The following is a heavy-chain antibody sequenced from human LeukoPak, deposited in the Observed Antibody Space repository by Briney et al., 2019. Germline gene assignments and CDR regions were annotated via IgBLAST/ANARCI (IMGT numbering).Heavy chain of an antibody. V-gene: IGHV1-8*02. CDR1: GYTFTSYY. J-gene: IGHJ6*03. Sequence: ASVKVSCKASGYTFTSYYMHWVRQAPGQGLECMGWINPNSGNTGYAQKFQGRVTMTRNTSISTAYMELSSLRSEDTAVYYCARSYYYYYYMDVWGKGTTVTISS. CDR3: ARSYYYYYYMDV. CDR2: INPNSGNT.